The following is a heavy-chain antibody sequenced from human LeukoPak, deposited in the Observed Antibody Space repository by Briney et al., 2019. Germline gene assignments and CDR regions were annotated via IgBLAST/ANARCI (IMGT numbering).Heavy chain of an antibody. CDR1: GGSISSHF. V-gene: IGHV4-59*08. CDR2: IYHSGGT. D-gene: IGHD2-15*01. CDR3: ARSPWEHASGGSCPYYFDY. J-gene: IGHJ4*02. Sequence: SETLSLTCTVSGGSISSHFCSWVRQPPGKGLEWIGYIYHSGGTNNNPSLKSRATISVDTSKTQFSLKLSSVTAADTAVKYWARSPWEHASGGSCPYYFDYWGQGTLVTVSS.